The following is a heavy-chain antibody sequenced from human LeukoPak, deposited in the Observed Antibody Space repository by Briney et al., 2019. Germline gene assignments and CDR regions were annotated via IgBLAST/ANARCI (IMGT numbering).Heavy chain of an antibody. CDR3: ARGHYSGSYWVFDY. CDR2: ISSSGSTI. Sequence: PGGSLRLSCAASGFTYSDYYMSWIRQGPGKGLEWVSYISSSGSTIYYADSVKGRFTISRDNAKNSLYLQMNSLRSEDTAVYYCARGHYSGSYWVFDYWGQGTLVTVSP. CDR1: GFTYSDYY. D-gene: IGHD1-26*01. J-gene: IGHJ4*02. V-gene: IGHV3-11*01.